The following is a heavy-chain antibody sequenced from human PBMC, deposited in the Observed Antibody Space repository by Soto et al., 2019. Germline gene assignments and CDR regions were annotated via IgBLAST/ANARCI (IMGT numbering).Heavy chain of an antibody. CDR2: ISYDGSNK. D-gene: IGHD2-15*01. J-gene: IGHJ4*02. Sequence: WWSLRLSCSASVFTFSSYGMHWVRQAPGKGLEWVAVISYDGSNKYYADSVKGRFTISRDNSKNTLYLQMNSLRAEDTAVYYCAKKGYCSGGSCHGVDYWGQGTLVTVSS. CDR1: VFTFSSYG. CDR3: AKKGYCSGGSCHGVDY. V-gene: IGHV3-30*18.